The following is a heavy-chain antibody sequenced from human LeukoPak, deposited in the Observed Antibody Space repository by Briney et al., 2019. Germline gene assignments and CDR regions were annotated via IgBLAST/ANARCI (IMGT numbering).Heavy chain of an antibody. CDR3: AGGIFGVVINAFHI. Sequence: PSETLSLTCTVSGGSISSYQWSWIRKPPGKGLEWIGDTYNSGSTNHNPSLKSRVTISVDTSKTQFSLKLSSVAAADTAVYYCAGGIFGVVINAFHIWGQGTMVTVSS. V-gene: IGHV4-59*01. J-gene: IGHJ3*02. CDR1: GGSISSYQ. D-gene: IGHD3-3*01. CDR2: TYNSGST.